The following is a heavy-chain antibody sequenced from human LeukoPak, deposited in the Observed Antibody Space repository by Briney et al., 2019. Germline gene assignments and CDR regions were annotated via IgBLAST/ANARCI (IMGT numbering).Heavy chain of an antibody. CDR1: GGSFSGYY. CDR3: ARRLRITIFGTRAFDI. J-gene: IGHJ3*02. CDR2: INHSGST. V-gene: IGHV4-34*01. Sequence: PSETLSLTCAVYGGSFSGYYWSWIRQPPGKGLEWIGEINHSGSTNYNPSLKSRVTISVGTSKNQFSLKLSSVTAADTAVYYCARRLRITIFGTRAFDIWGQGTMVTVSS. D-gene: IGHD3-3*01.